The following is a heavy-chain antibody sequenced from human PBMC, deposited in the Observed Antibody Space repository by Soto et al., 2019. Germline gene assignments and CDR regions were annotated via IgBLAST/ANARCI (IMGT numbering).Heavy chain of an antibody. CDR1: GFFFSDFQ. D-gene: IGHD3-16*01. Sequence: GGSLRLSCAASGFFFSDFQFNLVRQSPGGGLEWLSSITGTSAFTEYAESIEGRFTISRDNPNKLLFLHMDKLRPEDTAVYYCARDNLASKGALDLWGQGTLVTVSS. J-gene: IGHJ5*02. V-gene: IGHV3-21*01. CDR3: ARDNLASKGALDL. CDR2: ITGTSAFT.